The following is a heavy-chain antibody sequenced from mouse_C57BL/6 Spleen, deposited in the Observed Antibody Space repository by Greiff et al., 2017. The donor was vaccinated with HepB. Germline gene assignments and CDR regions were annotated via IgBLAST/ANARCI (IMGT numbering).Heavy chain of an antibody. D-gene: IGHD1-1*01. CDR3: ARGANYYGSSYDYAMDY. CDR1: GYTFTDYN. CDR2: INPNNGGT. Sequence: VQLQQSGPELVKPGASVKMSCKASGYTFTDYNMHWVKQSHGKSLEWIGYINPNNGGTSYNQKFKGKATLTVNKSSSTAYMELRSLTSEDSAVYYCARGANYYGSSYDYAMDYWGQGTSVTVSS. J-gene: IGHJ4*01. V-gene: IGHV1-22*01.